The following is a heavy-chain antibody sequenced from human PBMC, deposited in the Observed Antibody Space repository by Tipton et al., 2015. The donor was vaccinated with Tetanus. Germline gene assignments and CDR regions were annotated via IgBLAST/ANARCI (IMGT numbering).Heavy chain of an antibody. D-gene: IGHD5-18*01. CDR1: GFIVSSHY. Sequence: SLRLSCVASGFIVSSHYMSWVRQAPGKGLEWVSVMYSGGDTYYADSVKGRFSISRDNAKNTLYLQMNTLRAEDTAVYYCARGANNYGYSLDYWGQGTLVTVS. V-gene: IGHV3-53*01. CDR3: ARGANNYGYSLDY. J-gene: IGHJ4*02. CDR2: MYSGGDT.